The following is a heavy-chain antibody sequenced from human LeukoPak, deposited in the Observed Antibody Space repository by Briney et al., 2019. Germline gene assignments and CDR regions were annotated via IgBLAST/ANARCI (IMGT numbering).Heavy chain of an antibody. CDR2: FNHKWGA. CDR1: SGSFSGYY. J-gene: IGHJ4*02. CDR3: ASSGDGIVVDYFDY. Sequence: SETLSLTCAVYSGSFSGYYWTWFRQPPGKVLEWIGEFNHKWGANYNPSLKSRVTISVDTSKNHLSLKLSSVTAADTAVYYCASSGDGIVVDYFDYWGQGTLVTVSS. V-gene: IGHV4-34*01. D-gene: IGHD3-22*01.